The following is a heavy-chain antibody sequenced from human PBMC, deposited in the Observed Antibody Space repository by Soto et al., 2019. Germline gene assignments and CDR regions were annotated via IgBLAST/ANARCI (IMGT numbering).Heavy chain of an antibody. D-gene: IGHD3-22*01. Sequence: EVQLLESGGGLVQPGGSLRLSCAASGFTFSSYAMSWVRQAPGKGLEWVSAISGSGGSTYYADSVKGRFTISRDNSKNTLYLQMNSLRAEDTAVYYCATLILVTYYDSNIVDYWGQGTLVTVSS. CDR2: ISGSGGST. V-gene: IGHV3-23*01. CDR3: ATLILVTYYDSNIVDY. J-gene: IGHJ4*02. CDR1: GFTFSSYA.